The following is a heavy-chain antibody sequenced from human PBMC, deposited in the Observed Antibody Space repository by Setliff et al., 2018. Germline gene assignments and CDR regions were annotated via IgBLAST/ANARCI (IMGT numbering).Heavy chain of an antibody. J-gene: IGHJ4*02. Sequence: SETLSLTCTVSGGSISSGSNYWSWIRQPAGRGLEWIGHIDPSGNTNYHPSLKSRVTISGDTAKNQFSLKLTSVTAADTAVYFCARSLGSGSYYNSRPFYSDYWGQGTLVTVSS. D-gene: IGHD3-10*01. CDR3: ARSLGSGSYYNSRPFYSDY. CDR1: GGSISSGSNY. CDR2: IDPSGNT. V-gene: IGHV4-61*09.